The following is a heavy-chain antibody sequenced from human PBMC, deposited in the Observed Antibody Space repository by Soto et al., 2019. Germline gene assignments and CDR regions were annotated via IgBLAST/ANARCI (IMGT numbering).Heavy chain of an antibody. Sequence: GGSLRLSCAASGFTFSSYAMSWVRQAPGKGLEWVSAISGSGGSTYYADSVKGRFTISRDNSKNTLYLQMNSLRAEDTAVYYCARELRRGISLRFLEWPPYFYYWGKGSLVPVSS. V-gene: IGHV3-23*01. CDR1: GFTFSSYA. CDR3: ARELRRGISLRFLEWPPYFYY. J-gene: IGHJ4*02. CDR2: ISGSGGST. D-gene: IGHD3-3*01.